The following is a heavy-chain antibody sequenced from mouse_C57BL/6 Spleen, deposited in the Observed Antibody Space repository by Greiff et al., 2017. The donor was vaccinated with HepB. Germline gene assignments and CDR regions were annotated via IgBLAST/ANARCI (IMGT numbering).Heavy chain of an antibody. CDR2: IYPRSGNT. Sequence: QVQLKESGAELARPGASVKLSCKASGYTFTSYGISWVKQRTGQGLEWIGEIYPRSGNTYYNEKFKGKATLTADKSSSTAYMELRSLTSEDSAVYFCARAGWDGYFDYWGQCTTLTVSS. D-gene: IGHD4-1*01. J-gene: IGHJ2*01. V-gene: IGHV1-81*01. CDR1: GYTFTSYG. CDR3: ARAGWDGYFDY.